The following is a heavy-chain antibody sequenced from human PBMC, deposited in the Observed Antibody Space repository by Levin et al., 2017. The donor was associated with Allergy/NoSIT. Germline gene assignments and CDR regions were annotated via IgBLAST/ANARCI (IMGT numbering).Heavy chain of an antibody. J-gene: IGHJ4*02. CDR2: IGTAGDT. Sequence: GESLKISCAASGFTFSSYDMHWVRQATGKGLEWVSAIGTAGDTYYPGSVKGRFTISRENAKNSLYLQMNSLRAGDTAVYYCARGISGYDTYYFDYWGQGTLVTVSS. V-gene: IGHV3-13*01. CDR1: GFTFSSYD. CDR3: ARGISGYDTYYFDY. D-gene: IGHD5-12*01.